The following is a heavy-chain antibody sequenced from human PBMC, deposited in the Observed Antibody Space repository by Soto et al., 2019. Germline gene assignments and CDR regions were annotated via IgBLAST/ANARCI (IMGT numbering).Heavy chain of an antibody. D-gene: IGHD2-2*01. CDR2: ISSSGSSM. V-gene: IGHV3-48*01. CDR1: GFTFSSYR. CDR3: ARELGYCSSTGGYGPFDYGLDV. Sequence: EVQLVESGGGLVQPGGSLRLSCAASGFTFSSYRMNWVRQAPGKGLEWVSYISSSGSSMYYTDSVKGRITISRDNAKKSLYLEMNSLRAEDTAVYYCARELGYCSSTGGYGPFDYGLDVWGQGTTVTVSS. J-gene: IGHJ6*02.